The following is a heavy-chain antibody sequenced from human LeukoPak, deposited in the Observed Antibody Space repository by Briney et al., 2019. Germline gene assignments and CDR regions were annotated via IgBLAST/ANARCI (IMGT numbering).Heavy chain of an antibody. D-gene: IGHD3-10*01. J-gene: IGHJ4*01. Sequence: GGSLRLSCAASGFTFDDYAMHWVRQPPGKGLEWVSGISWNSGSINYADSVKGRFTISRDNAKNSLYLQMNSLRTEDTAFYYCAKDGAGVRGVIDYWGHGTLVTVSS. CDR2: ISWNSGSI. CDR1: GFTFDDYA. V-gene: IGHV3-9*01. CDR3: AKDGAGVRGVIDY.